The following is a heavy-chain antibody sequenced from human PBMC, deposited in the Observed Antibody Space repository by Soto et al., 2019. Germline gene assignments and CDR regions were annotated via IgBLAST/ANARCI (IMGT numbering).Heavy chain of an antibody. V-gene: IGHV1-69*01. Sequence: QVQLVQSGAEVRKPGSSVKVSCKASGGTFSRHAISWVRQAPGQGLEWMGGIIPIFGTANHAQKFQGRVTIIADESTSTVYMELSSLRYEDKAMYYCARDRGYYDDSSGFMGWFDPWGQGTLVTVSS. J-gene: IGHJ5*02. CDR2: IIPIFGTA. CDR3: ARDRGYYDDSSGFMGWFDP. CDR1: GGTFSRHA. D-gene: IGHD3-22*01.